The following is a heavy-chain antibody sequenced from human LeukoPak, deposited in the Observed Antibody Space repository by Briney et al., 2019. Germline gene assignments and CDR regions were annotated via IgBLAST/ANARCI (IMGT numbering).Heavy chain of an antibody. V-gene: IGHV3-66*01. J-gene: IGHJ4*02. CDR1: GFTVSSNY. CDR2: IYIGGST. Sequence: GGSLRLSCAASGFTVSSNYMSWVRQAPGKGLEWVSSIYIGGSTYYADSVKGRFTISRDNPNNTLYLQMHSLRAEDTAVYYCAREISRFGIWGQGTLVSVSS. CDR3: AREISRFGI. D-gene: IGHD3-16*01.